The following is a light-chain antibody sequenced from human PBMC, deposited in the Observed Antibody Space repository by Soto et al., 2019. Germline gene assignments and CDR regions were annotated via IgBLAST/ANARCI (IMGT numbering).Light chain of an antibody. CDR3: QQYNNLPPYT. CDR2: GAS. CDR1: QSVSNS. Sequence: EIVMTQSPATLSVSPGERATLSCRASQSVSNSLAWYQQKPGQPPRLLIYGASTRATGIPARFSGSGSGTEFTLAISSLQSEDFAVYYCQQYNNLPPYTFGQGTKLEIK. V-gene: IGKV3-15*01. J-gene: IGKJ2*01.